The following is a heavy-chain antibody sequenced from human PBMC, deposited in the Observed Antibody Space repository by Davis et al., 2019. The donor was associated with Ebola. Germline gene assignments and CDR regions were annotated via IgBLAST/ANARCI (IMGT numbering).Heavy chain of an antibody. CDR2: ISSSSSYI. J-gene: IGHJ3*02. CDR1: GFTFTSYT. V-gene: IGHV3-21*01. CDR3: ARDSSGRGFDI. Sequence: GGSLKISCAASGFTFTSYTMNWVRQAPGKGLEWVSSISSSSSYIYYADSVKGRFTISRDNVKNSLYLQMNSLRAEDTAVYYCARDSSGRGFDIWGQGTMVTVSS. D-gene: IGHD5-12*01.